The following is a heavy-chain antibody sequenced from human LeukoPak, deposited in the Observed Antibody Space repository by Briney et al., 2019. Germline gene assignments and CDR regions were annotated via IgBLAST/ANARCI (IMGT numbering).Heavy chain of an antibody. J-gene: IGHJ3*02. Sequence: SQTLSLTCAVSGGSISSGGYSWSWIRQPPGQGLEWIGYIYHSGSTYYNPSLKSRVTISVDRSKNQFSLKLSSVTAADTAVYYCARGDYYDSSGYYWDAFDIWGQGTMVTVSS. V-gene: IGHV4-30-2*01. CDR3: ARGDYYDSSGYYWDAFDI. CDR1: GGSISSGGYS. CDR2: IYHSGST. D-gene: IGHD3-22*01.